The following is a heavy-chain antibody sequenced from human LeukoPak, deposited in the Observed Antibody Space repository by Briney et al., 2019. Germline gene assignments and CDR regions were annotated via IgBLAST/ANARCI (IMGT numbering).Heavy chain of an antibody. Sequence: PGGSLRLSCAASGFTVSSNYMSWVRQAPGKGLEWVSVIYSGGSTYYADSVKGRFTISRDNSKNTLYLQMNSLRAEDTAVYYCARDSSGWYGYDAFDIWGQGTMVTVSS. CDR2: IYSGGST. D-gene: IGHD6-19*01. J-gene: IGHJ3*02. CDR3: ARDSSGWYGYDAFDI. CDR1: GFTVSSNY. V-gene: IGHV3-53*01.